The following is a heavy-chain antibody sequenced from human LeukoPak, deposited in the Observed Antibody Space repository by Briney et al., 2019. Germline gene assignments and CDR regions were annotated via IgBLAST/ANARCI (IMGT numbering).Heavy chain of an antibody. V-gene: IGHV3-74*01. CDR3: ARAPYGDYVDY. J-gene: IGHJ4*02. D-gene: IGHD4-17*01. CDR2: INSDGSST. Sequence: GGSLRLSCAASGFTFSSYWMHWVHQAPGKGLVWVSRINSDGSSTSYADSVKGRFTISRDNAKNTLYLQMNSLRAEDTAVYYCARAPYGDYVDYWGQGTLVTVSS. CDR1: GFTFSSYW.